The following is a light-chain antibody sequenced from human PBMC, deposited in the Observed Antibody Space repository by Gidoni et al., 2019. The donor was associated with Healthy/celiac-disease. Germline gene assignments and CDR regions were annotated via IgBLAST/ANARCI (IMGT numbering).Light chain of an antibody. Sequence: QSVLTQPPSASGAPGQRVTIACTGRSSNIGAGYDVHWYQQLPGTDPKLLIYGNSNRPSGVPDRFSGSKSGTSASLAITGLQAEDEADYYCQSYDSSSWVFGGGTKLTVL. CDR2: GNS. CDR1: SSNIGAGYD. CDR3: QSYDSSSWV. J-gene: IGLJ3*02. V-gene: IGLV1-40*01.